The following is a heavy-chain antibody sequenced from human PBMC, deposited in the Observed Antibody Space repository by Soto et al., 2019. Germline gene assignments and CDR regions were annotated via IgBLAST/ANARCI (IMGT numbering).Heavy chain of an antibody. J-gene: IGHJ4*02. CDR2: MSPKSGDT. CDR3: AGGPRNWGFDF. CDR1: GYTFTSND. D-gene: IGHD7-27*01. Sequence: QVQLVQSGAEVKKPGASVKVSCKASGYTFTSNDINWVRQATGQGFEWMGWMSPKSGDTGYAQKFQGRVTMTRDTSISAAYMELSSLRSEDTAVDYCAGGPRNWGFDFGGQGTLVTVPS. V-gene: IGHV1-8*01.